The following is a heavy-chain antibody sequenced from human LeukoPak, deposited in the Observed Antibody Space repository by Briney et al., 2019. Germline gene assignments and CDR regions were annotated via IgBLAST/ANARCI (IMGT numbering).Heavy chain of an antibody. V-gene: IGHV3-23*01. Sequence: GGSLRLSCAASGITFSSYGMSWVRQAPGKGLEWVSSISSTGGTTYYADSVKGRFTISRDNSKNTLYLQMNSLRAEDTAVYYCAKDRGGYYDSSGYSPPDYWGQGTLVTVSS. CDR1: GITFSSYG. J-gene: IGHJ4*02. D-gene: IGHD3-22*01. CDR2: ISSTGGTT. CDR3: AKDRGGYYDSSGYSPPDY.